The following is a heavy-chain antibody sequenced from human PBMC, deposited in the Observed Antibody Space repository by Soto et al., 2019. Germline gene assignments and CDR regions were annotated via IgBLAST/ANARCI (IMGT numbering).Heavy chain of an antibody. CDR2: ISYDGSNK. D-gene: IGHD3-22*01. CDR1: GFTFSSYG. J-gene: IGHJ4*02. V-gene: IGHV3-30*18. CDR3: AKDDSSGYYFGGVDY. Sequence: RRLSCAASGFTFSSYGMHWVRQAPGKGLEWVAVISYDGSNKYYADSVKGRFTISRDNSKNTLYLQMNSLRAEDTAVYYCAKDDSSGYYFGGVDYWGQGTLVTVSS.